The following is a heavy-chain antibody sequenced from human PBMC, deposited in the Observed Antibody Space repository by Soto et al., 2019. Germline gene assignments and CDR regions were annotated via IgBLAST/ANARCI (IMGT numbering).Heavy chain of an antibody. Sequence: QVQLQESGPGLVKPSETLSLTCTVSGGSVSSGSYYWSWIRQPPGKGLEWIGYIYYSGSTNYNPPLKSRVTISVDTSKNQFSLKLSSVTAADTAVYYCARAPSYCISTSCYGYYYGMDVWGQGTTVTVSS. CDR3: ARAPSYCISTSCYGYYYGMDV. CDR1: GGSVSSGSYY. CDR2: IYYSGST. D-gene: IGHD2-2*01. J-gene: IGHJ6*02. V-gene: IGHV4-61*01.